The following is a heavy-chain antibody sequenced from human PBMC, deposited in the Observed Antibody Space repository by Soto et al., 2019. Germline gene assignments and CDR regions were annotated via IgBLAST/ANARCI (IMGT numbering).Heavy chain of an antibody. D-gene: IGHD3-10*01. CDR2: IHYSGRT. Sequence: QVQLQESGPGLVKPSQTLSLTCTVSRGSINSGNYYWSWIRQHPAKGLEWIGHIHYSGRTYSNPSLKSRIPISVDPSKNQFSLKLTSVTAADTAVYWCARDSFLVRGRFDFWGQGTQVTVSS. V-gene: IGHV4-31*03. CDR1: RGSINSGNYY. J-gene: IGHJ4*02. CDR3: ARDSFLVRGRFDF.